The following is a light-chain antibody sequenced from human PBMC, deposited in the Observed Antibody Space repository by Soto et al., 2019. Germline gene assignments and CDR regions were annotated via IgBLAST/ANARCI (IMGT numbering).Light chain of an antibody. J-gene: IGKJ1*01. CDR3: MQGTHWPWT. V-gene: IGKV2-28*01. CDR1: QSLLHSNGYNY. CDR2: LGS. Sequence: VVVTQSPLSLPVTPGEPASISCRSSQSLLHSNGYNYLDWYLQKPGQSPQLLIYLGSNRASGVPDRFSGSGSGTDFTLKISRVEAEDVGVYYCMQGTHWPWTLGQGTKVDIK.